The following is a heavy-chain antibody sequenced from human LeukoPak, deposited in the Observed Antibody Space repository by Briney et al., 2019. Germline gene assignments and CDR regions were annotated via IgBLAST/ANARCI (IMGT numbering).Heavy chain of an antibody. CDR3: TREADCGGDCFPWYFDL. D-gene: IGHD2-21*02. CDR1: GFTFGDYA. V-gene: IGHV3-49*04. Sequence: GGSLRLSCTASGFTFGDYAMSWVRQAPGKGLEWVGFIRSKAYGGTTEYAASVKGRFTISRDDSKSIAYLQMNSLRTEDTAVYYCTREADCGGDCFPWYFDLWGRGTLVTVSS. CDR2: IRSKAYGGTT. J-gene: IGHJ2*01.